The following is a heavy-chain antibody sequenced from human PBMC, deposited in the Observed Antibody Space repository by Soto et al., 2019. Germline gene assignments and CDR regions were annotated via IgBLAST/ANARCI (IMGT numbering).Heavy chain of an antibody. Sequence: SQTLSLSCAISGDSVSSNSASWNWIRQSPSRGLEWLGRTYYRSKWYNDYAVSVKSRITINPDTSKNQFSLQLNSVTPEDTAVYYCARGEEQWLVLYWFDPWGQGTLVTVSS. CDR2: TYYRSKWYN. J-gene: IGHJ5*02. D-gene: IGHD6-19*01. CDR1: GDSVSSNSAS. CDR3: ARGEEQWLVLYWFDP. V-gene: IGHV6-1*01.